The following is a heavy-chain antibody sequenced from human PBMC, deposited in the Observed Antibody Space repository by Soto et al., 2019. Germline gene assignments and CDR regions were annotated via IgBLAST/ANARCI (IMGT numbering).Heavy chain of an antibody. CDR2: ISYDGSNK. J-gene: IGHJ4*02. D-gene: IGHD5-18*01. CDR3: ARERYSYGYYFDY. CDR1: GFTFSSYA. V-gene: IGHV3-30-3*01. Sequence: QVQLVESGGGVVQPGRSLRLSCAASGFTFSSYAMHWVRQAPGKGLEWVAVISYDGSNKYYADSVKGRFTISRDNSKNTRYLQMNSLRAEDTAVYYCARERYSYGYYFDYWGQGTLVTVSS.